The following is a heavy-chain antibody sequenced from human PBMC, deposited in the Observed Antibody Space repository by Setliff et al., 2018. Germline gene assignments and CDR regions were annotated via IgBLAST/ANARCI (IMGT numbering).Heavy chain of an antibody. D-gene: IGHD6-13*01. CDR3: ASAGHSGSWFPFDAFHI. CDR1: GFTFSTHS. V-gene: IGHV3-21*01. J-gene: IGHJ3*02. Sequence: GSLRLSCAASGFTFSTHSMHWVRQAPGKGLEWVSSISRSSTYIYYADSMKGRFTISRDNAKNSLYLQMNSLRAEDTAVYYCASAGHSGSWFPFDAFHIWGQGTTVTVSS. CDR2: ISRSSTYI.